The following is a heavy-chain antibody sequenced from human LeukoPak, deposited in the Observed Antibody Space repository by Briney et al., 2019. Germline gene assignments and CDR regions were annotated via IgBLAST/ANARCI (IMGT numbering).Heavy chain of an antibody. CDR3: AKVVATDYYMDV. CDR2: IRYDGNNR. CDR1: GFSFSCYG. D-gene: IGHD2-15*01. V-gene: IGHV3-30*02. J-gene: IGHJ6*03. Sequence: GGSLRLSCAASGFSFSCYGMHWVRQAPGKGLEWVAFIRYDGNNRYYTDSVKGRFTNSRDNSKNTLFLQMNSLRAEDTGVYYCAKVVATDYYMDVWGKGITVTVSS.